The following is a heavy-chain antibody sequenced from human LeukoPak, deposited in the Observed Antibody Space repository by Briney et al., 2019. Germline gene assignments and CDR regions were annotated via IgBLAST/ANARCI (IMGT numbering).Heavy chain of an antibody. V-gene: IGHV3-48*01. CDR3: ARSWDGGAFDI. D-gene: IGHD1-26*01. CDR2: ISTTSSAI. J-gene: IGHJ3*02. CDR1: GFTFSSYT. Sequence: GGSLRLSCAASGFTFSSYTMNWVRQAPGKGLQWVSYISTTSSAIHYADSVKGRFTISRDNAKNSLYLQMDSLGAEDTAVYYCARSWDGGAFDIWGQGTMVTVSS.